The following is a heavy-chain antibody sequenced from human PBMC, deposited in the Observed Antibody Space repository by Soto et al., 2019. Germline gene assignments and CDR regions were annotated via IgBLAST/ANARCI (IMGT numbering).Heavy chain of an antibody. J-gene: IGHJ6*02. CDR1: GGSISSYY. V-gene: IGHV4-59*01. Sequence: SETLSLTCTVSGGSISSYYWSWIRQPPGKGLEWIGYMYNTGSTIYNPSLKSRVTISVDTSKNQFSLKMNSVTAADTAVYYCARDLWGYCGYAGGGRNYYYYYGMDVWGQGTTVTVSS. D-gene: IGHD5-12*01. CDR2: MYNTGST. CDR3: ARDLWGYCGYAGGGRNYYYYYGMDV.